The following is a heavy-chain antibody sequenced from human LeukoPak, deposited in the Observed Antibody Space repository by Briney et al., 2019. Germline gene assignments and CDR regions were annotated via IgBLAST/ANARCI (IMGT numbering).Heavy chain of an antibody. V-gene: IGHV1-3*01. CDR2: ISAGNDNT. CDR3: AAGRGYSSSSRNYYYYHMDV. Sequence: ASVEVSCKASGNTFTTYAFHWVRQAPGQRLEWMGWISAGNDNTKSSRKFQDRVTITRDTSASTAYMELSSLTSEDTAVYYCAAGRGYSSSSRNYYYYHMDVWGQGTTVTVSS. CDR1: GNTFTTYA. D-gene: IGHD6-6*01. J-gene: IGHJ6*02.